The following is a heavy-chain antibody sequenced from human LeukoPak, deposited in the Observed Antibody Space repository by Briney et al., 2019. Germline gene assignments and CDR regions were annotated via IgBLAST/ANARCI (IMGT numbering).Heavy chain of an antibody. J-gene: IGHJ4*02. CDR1: GFTFSSFN. CDR2: ITSSNTYI. Sequence: GGSLRLSCATSGFTFSSFNMNWVRQAPGKGLEWVSSITSSNTYIYYADSVKGRFTISRDNAKNSLYLQMNSLRADDTAVYFCAEGSGGPGYWGQGTLVTVSS. V-gene: IGHV3-21*01. CDR3: AEGSGGPGY. D-gene: IGHD6-25*01.